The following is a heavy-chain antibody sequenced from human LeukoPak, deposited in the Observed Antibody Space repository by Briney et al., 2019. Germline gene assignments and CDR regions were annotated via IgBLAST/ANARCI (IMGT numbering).Heavy chain of an antibody. D-gene: IGHD1-26*01. V-gene: IGHV3-9*01. CDR3: AKDSRSGSYFRDFDY. CDR1: GFTVSSNY. CDR2: ISWNSGSI. J-gene: IGHJ4*02. Sequence: GGSLRLSCAASGFTVSSNYMSWVRQAPGKGLEWVSGISWNSGSIGYADSVKGRFTISRDNAKNSLYLQMNSLRAEDTALYYCAKDSRSGSYFRDFDYWGQGTLVTVSS.